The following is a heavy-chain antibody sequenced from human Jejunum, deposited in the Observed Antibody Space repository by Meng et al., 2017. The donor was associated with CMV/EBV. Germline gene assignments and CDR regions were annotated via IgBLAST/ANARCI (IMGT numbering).Heavy chain of an antibody. J-gene: IGHJ5*02. CDR3: ARGQRSYSGSYPEWFDP. CDR1: GGSIISGDYY. D-gene: IGHD1-26*01. CDR2: IYYSGST. Sequence: HLPQSGPGLVPPSQTLSLTCTVSGGSIISGDYYWSWIRQPPGKGLEWIGCIYYSGSTYYTPSLKGRVTISVATSQYHFSLTLSSVTAADTAVYYCARGQRSYSGSYPEWFDPWGQGTLVTVSS. V-gene: IGHV4-30-4*01.